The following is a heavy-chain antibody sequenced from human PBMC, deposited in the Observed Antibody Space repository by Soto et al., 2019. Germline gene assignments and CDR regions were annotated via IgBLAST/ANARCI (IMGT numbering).Heavy chain of an antibody. Sequence: EVQVVESGGGLVQPGGSLSLSCAASGFTFSDHYMDWVRQAPGKGLEWVGRSRNKANSYTTKYAASVKGRFTISRDDSKNSLYLQMNSLKTEDTAVYYCARVVYSGSYQGDRDYWGQGTLVTVSS. CDR2: SRNKANSYTT. J-gene: IGHJ4*02. V-gene: IGHV3-72*01. D-gene: IGHD1-26*01. CDR1: GFTFSDHY. CDR3: ARVVYSGSYQGDRDY.